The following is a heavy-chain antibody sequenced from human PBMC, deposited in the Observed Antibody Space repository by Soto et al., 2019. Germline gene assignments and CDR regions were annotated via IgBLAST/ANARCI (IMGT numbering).Heavy chain of an antibody. CDR3: ARLAFVFSDGSGMGPHFDY. V-gene: IGHV3-7*03. D-gene: IGHD3-10*01. CDR2: TNQDGSEK. Sequence: GGSLRLSCAIFEGTVIRDWMNWVRQAPGKGLEWVAHTNQDGSEKYYVDSVKGRFTISRDNDKSISTAYLQWSSLKASDTAMYYCARLAFVFSDGSGMGPHFDYWGQGTLVTVSS. CDR1: EGTVIRDW. J-gene: IGHJ4*02.